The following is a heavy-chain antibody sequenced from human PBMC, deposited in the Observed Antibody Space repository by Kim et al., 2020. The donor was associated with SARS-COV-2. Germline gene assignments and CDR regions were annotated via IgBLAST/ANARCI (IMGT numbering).Heavy chain of an antibody. CDR3: ARHGYQLLYYGYYYYGMDV. V-gene: IGHV5-10-1*01. CDR2: IDPSDSYT. D-gene: IGHD2-2*02. Sequence: GESLKISCKGSGYRFTSYWISWVRQMPGKGLEWMGRIDPSDSYTNYSPSFQGHVTISSYKSISTAYLQWSSLKASDTAMYYCARHGYQLLYYGYYYYGMDVWGQGTTVTVP. J-gene: IGHJ6*02. CDR1: GYRFTSYW.